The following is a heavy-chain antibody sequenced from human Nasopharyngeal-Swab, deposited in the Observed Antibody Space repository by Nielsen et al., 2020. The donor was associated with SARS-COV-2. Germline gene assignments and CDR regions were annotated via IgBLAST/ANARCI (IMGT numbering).Heavy chain of an antibody. CDR2: INPNSGGT. CDR1: GYTFTGYY. CDR3: ARDRRDSSGTHNWFDP. V-gene: IGHV1-2*04. D-gene: IGHD6-19*01. J-gene: IGHJ5*02. Sequence: ASVKVSCKASGYTFTGYYMHWVRQAPGQGLEWMGWINPNSGGTNYAQKFQGWVTMTRDTSISTAYMELSRLRSDDTAVYYFARDRRDSSGTHNWFDPWGQGTQVTVST.